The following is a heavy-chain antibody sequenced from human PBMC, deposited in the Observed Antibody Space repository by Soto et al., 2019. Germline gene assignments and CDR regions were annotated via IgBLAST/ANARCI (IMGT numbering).Heavy chain of an antibody. CDR3: AKVPLQFHDSDDYDDYSYGMDV. CDR1: GFTFSAFG. V-gene: IGHV3-30*18. Sequence: QMKLVESGGGVVQPGTSLRLSCVASGFTFSAFGMHWVRQAPGKGLEWVAISSYGGSNKYYGDSVQGRFTISRDNSRETLYLQMNSMRDTDTDTYYCAKVPLQFHDSDDYDDYSYGMDVWGQVTKVTVSS. D-gene: IGHD4-17*01. CDR2: SSYGGSNK. J-gene: IGHJ6*02.